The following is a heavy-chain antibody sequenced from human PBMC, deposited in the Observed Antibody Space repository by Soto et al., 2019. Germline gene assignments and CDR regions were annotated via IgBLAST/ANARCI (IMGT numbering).Heavy chain of an antibody. CDR2: ISAYNGNT. J-gene: IGHJ4*02. D-gene: IGHD5-12*01. CDR1: GYTFTSYG. CDR3: ARDSGLEMATINFDY. V-gene: IGHV1-18*01. Sequence: ASVKVSCKASGYTFTSYGISCVRQAPGQGLEWMGWISAYNGNTNYAQKLQGRVTMTTDTSTSTAYMELRSLRSDDTAGYYCARDSGLEMATINFDYWRQGTLVTVSS.